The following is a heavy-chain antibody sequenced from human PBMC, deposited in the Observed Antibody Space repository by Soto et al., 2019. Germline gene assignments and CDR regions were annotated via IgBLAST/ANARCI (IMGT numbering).Heavy chain of an antibody. CDR1: GFTFNSYS. Sequence: GGSLRLSRAASGFTFNSYSMNWVRQAPGKGLEWVSYISCSSTTTYYTDSVKGRFTISRDNSKNSLYLQMNSLRNEDTALYYCAKAKGYGGSYYWLDFDYWGQGTLVTVSS. V-gene: IGHV3-48*02. CDR3: AKAKGYGGSYYWLDFDY. J-gene: IGHJ4*02. D-gene: IGHD1-26*01. CDR2: ISCSSTTT.